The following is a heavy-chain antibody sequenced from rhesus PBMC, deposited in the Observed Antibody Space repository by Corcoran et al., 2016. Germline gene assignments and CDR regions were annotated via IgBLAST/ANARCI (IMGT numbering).Heavy chain of an antibody. Sequence: QVQLQESGPGLVKPSETLSLTCAVSGGSFSSYWWSWIRQPPGKGLEWIGEINANSGSTNYNPPRKSLVTISKDASNNQFSLKLSSVTAADTAMYYCARGYSGYSLYFDYWGQGVLVTVSS. CDR1: GGSFSSYW. D-gene: IGHD5-30*01. J-gene: IGHJ4*01. V-gene: IGHV4-80*01. CDR2: INANSGST. CDR3: ARGYSGYSLYFDY.